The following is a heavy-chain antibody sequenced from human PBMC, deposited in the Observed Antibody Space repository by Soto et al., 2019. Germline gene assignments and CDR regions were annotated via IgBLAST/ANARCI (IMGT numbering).Heavy chain of an antibody. V-gene: IGHV3-30*18. J-gene: IGHJ6*02. Sequence: PGGSLRLSCAASGFTFSSYSMHWVRQAPGKGLEWVAVISYDGRNKYYADAVKGRFTISRDNSKNTLYLQMSSLRAEDTAVYYCVKDGSSGWPYFYDMDVWGQGTTVTVS. D-gene: IGHD6-19*01. CDR2: ISYDGRNK. CDR1: GFTFSSYS. CDR3: VKDGSSGWPYFYDMDV.